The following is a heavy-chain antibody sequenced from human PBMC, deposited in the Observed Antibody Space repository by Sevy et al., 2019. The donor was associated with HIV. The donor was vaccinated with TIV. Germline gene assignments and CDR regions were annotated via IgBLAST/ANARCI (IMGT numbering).Heavy chain of an antibody. J-gene: IGHJ4*02. D-gene: IGHD3-10*01. CDR3: ARHGGLVDRAFDF. Sequence: SETLSLTCTVSGASISRSSYDWGWIRQPPGKGLEWVGSIFYSGRTQYNPALNSRVTIYADTSKNHFSLTLSSVTVADTAVYYCARHGGLVDRAFDFWGQGALVTVSS. CDR1: GASISRSSYD. CDR2: IFYSGRT. V-gene: IGHV4-39*01.